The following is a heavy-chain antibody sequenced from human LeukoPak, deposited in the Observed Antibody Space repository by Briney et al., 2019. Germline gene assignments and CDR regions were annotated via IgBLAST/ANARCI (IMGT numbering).Heavy chain of an antibody. CDR3: ARTGSTHDYSTNLDY. CDR1: GFTFSSYW. J-gene: IGHJ4*02. CDR2: INTDGSST. D-gene: IGHD4-11*01. V-gene: IGHV3-74*01. Sequence: GGSLRLSCAASGFTFSSYWMHWVRQAPGKGLVWVSRINTDGSSTSYADSVKGRFTISRDNAKNTLYLQMNSPRAEDTAAYYCARTGSTHDYSTNLDYWGQGTLVTVSS.